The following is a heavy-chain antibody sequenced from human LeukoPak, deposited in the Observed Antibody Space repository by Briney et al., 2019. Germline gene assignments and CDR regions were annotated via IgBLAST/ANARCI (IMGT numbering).Heavy chain of an antibody. CDR1: GYTCNSYG. J-gene: IGHJ5*01. CDR3: ARDRYYGSGSYGHWFDS. V-gene: IGHV1-18*01. Sequence: ASVKVSCKASGYTCNSYGNTWIRQAPGQGLEWMGWISAYNGNTKYAQKLQGRVTMTTDTSTSSAYMELRSLRSDDTAVYYCARDRYYGSGSYGHWFDSWGQGTLVTVSS. CDR2: ISAYNGNT. D-gene: IGHD3-10*01.